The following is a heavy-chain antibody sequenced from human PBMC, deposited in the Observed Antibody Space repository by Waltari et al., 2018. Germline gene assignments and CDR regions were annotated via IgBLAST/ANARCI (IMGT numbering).Heavy chain of an antibody. J-gene: IGHJ3*02. CDR3: ARMPQYYYDSSGSKGRRGAFDI. D-gene: IGHD3-22*01. Sequence: EVQLVESGGGLVQPGGSLRLSCAASGFTFSSYWMSWVRQAPGKGLEWVANIKQDGSEKYYVDSVKGRFTISRDNAKNSLYLQMNSLRAEDTAVYYCARMPQYYYDSSGSKGRRGAFDIWGQGTMVTVSS. CDR2: IKQDGSEK. CDR1: GFTFSSYW. V-gene: IGHV3-7*01.